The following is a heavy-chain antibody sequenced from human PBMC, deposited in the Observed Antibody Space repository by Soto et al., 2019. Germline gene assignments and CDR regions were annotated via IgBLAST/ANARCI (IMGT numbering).Heavy chain of an antibody. J-gene: IGHJ5*02. CDR3: ARDPTMYSSSSWFDP. Sequence: PGGSLRLSCAASGFTFSSYSMNWVRQAPGKGLEWVSSISSSSSYIYYADSVKGRFTISRDNAKNSLYLQMNSLRAEDTAVYYCARDPTMYSSSSWFDPWGQGTLVTVSS. CDR1: GFTFSSYS. V-gene: IGHV3-21*01. CDR2: ISSSSSYI. D-gene: IGHD6-6*01.